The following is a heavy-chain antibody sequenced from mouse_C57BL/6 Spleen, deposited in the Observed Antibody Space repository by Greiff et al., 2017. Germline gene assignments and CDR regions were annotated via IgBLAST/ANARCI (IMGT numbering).Heavy chain of an antibody. D-gene: IGHD2-2*01. Sequence: VQLQQSGPELVKPGASVKISCKASGYAFSSSWLNWVKQRPGKGLEWIGRIYPGDGDTNYNGKFKGKATLTADKSSSTAYMQLSSLTSEDSAVYFCARGGGGYVLDYWGQGTTLTVSS. J-gene: IGHJ2*01. CDR3: ARGGGGYVLDY. CDR2: IYPGDGDT. CDR1: GYAFSSSW. V-gene: IGHV1-82*01.